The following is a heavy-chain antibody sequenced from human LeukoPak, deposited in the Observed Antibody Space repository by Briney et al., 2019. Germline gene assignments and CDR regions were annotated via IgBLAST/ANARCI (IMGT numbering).Heavy chain of an antibody. CDR2: IYYSGST. CDR1: GGSISSYH. Sequence: SETLSLTCTVSGGSISSYHWSWIRQPPGKGLEWIGYIYYSGSTNYNPSLKSRVTISVDTSKNQFSLKLSSVTAADTAVYYCARVGGGSSWTYYYYYGMDVWGQGTTVTVSS. J-gene: IGHJ6*02. V-gene: IGHV4-59*01. D-gene: IGHD6-13*01. CDR3: ARVGGGSSWTYYYYYGMDV.